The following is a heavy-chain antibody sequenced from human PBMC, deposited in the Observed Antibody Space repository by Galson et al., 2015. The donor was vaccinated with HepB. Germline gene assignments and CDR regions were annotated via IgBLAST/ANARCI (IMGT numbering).Heavy chain of an antibody. V-gene: IGHV3-30-3*01. CDR2: ISYDGSNK. CDR3: ARDAVVVAATSRWVFSGYYYYGMDV. J-gene: IGHJ6*02. D-gene: IGHD2-15*01. Sequence: SLRLSCAASGFTFSSYAMHWVRQAPGKGLEWVAVISYDGSNKYYADSVKGRFTISRDNSKNTLYLQMNSLRAEDTAVYYCARDAVVVAATSRWVFSGYYYYGMDVWGQGTTVTVSS. CDR1: GFTFSSYA.